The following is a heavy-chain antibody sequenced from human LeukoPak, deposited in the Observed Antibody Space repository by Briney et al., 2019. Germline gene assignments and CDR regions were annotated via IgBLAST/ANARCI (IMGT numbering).Heavy chain of an antibody. J-gene: IGHJ4*02. CDR1: GFTFSSYA. CDR3: AKFLPHLPSAYYFDY. V-gene: IGHV3-23*01. Sequence: GGSLRLSCAASGFTFSSYAMSWVRQAPGEGLEWVSAISGSGGSTYYADSVKGRFTISRDNSKNTLYLQMNSLRAEDTAVYYCAKFLPHLPSAYYFDYWGQGTLVTVSS. CDR2: ISGSGGST.